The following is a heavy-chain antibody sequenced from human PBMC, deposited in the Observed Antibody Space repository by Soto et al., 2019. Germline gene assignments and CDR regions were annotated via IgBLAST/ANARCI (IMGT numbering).Heavy chain of an antibody. D-gene: IGHD4-17*01. Sequence: ASVKVSCKASGGTFSSYTISWVRQAPGQGLEWMGWISANNGNTNYAQKLQGRVTMTTDTSTSTAYMELRSLRSDDTAVYYCASYGDYVIGDAFDIWGQGTMVTVSS. CDR1: GGTFSSYT. CDR3: ASYGDYVIGDAFDI. J-gene: IGHJ3*02. CDR2: ISANNGNT. V-gene: IGHV1-18*01.